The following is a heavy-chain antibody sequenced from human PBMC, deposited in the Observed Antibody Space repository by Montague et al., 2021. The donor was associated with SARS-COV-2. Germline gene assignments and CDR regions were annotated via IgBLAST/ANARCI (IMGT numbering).Heavy chain of an antibody. Sequence: SLRLSCAASGFTFSNYDMNWVRQAPGKGPEWISYISTSAYTTSYAGSVKGRFTISRDNGKNSLYLQMNSLRVEDTAGYYCTGDYRSIVGDGLDIWGQGTKVTVSS. CDR3: TGDYRSIVGDGLDI. D-gene: IGHD3-16*02. V-gene: IGHV3-48*03. CDR1: GFTFSNYD. CDR2: ISTSAYTT. J-gene: IGHJ3*02.